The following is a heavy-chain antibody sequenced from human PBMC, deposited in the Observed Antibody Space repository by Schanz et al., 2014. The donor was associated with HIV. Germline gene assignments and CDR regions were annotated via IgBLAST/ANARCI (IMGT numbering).Heavy chain of an antibody. CDR2: ISAYNGNT. J-gene: IGHJ6*02. Sequence: QVQLVQSGAEVKKPGASVKVSCKASGYTFTNYGINWVRQAPGQGLEWMGWISAYNGNTNYAQKLQGRVTMTTDTSTSTAYMELRSLRSDDTAVYYCARTDYDILTGYSLGYYGMDVRGQGTTVTVSS. D-gene: IGHD3-9*01. CDR3: ARTDYDILTGYSLGYYGMDV. CDR1: GYTFTNYG. V-gene: IGHV1-18*01.